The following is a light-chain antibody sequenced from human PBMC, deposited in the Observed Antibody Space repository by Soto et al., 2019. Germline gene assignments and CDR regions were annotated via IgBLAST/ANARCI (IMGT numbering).Light chain of an antibody. CDR3: QQYNNCPPWT. CDR1: QSVSSN. Sequence: EIVMTQSPATLSVSPGERATLSCRASQSVSSNLAWYQQKPGQAPRLLIYGASTRATGIPARFSGSWSGTEFTLTISSLQSENFAVSYCQQYNNCPPWTGGQGTKVEIK. J-gene: IGKJ1*01. CDR2: GAS. V-gene: IGKV3-15*01.